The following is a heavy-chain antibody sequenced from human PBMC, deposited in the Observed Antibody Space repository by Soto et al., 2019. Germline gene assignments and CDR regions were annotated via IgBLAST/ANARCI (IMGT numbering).Heavy chain of an antibody. J-gene: IGHJ4*02. V-gene: IGHV1-18*01. D-gene: IGHD3-16*02. CDR3: ARAAYDYVWGSYRPIFDY. CDR1: GYTFTSYG. Sequence: ASVKVSCKASGYTFTSYGISWVRQAPGQGLEWMGWISAYNGNTNYAQKLQGRVTMTTDTSTSTAYMELRSLRSDDTAVYYCARAAYDYVWGSYRPIFDYWGQGTLVTVSS. CDR2: ISAYNGNT.